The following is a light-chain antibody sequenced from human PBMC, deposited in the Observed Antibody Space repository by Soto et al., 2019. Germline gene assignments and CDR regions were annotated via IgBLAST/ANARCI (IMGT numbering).Light chain of an antibody. CDR3: QQANSFPLT. V-gene: IGKV1-39*01. J-gene: IGKJ4*01. CDR1: QSISSY. Sequence: DIQMTQTPSSLSASVGDRVTITCRASQSISSYLNWYQQKPGKAPKLLIYAASSLQSGVPSRFSGSGSGADFTLTISSLQPEDFATYYCQQANSFPLTFGGGTKWIS. CDR2: AAS.